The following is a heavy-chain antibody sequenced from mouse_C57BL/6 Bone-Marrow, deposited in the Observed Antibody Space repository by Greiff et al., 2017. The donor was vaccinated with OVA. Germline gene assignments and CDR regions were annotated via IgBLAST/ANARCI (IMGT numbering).Heavy chain of an antibody. D-gene: IGHD4-1*01. Sequence: EVQLQQSGPELVKPGASVKISCKASGYSFTGYYMNWVKQSPEKSLEWIGEINPSTGGTTYNQKFKAKATLTVDKSSSTANMQLKSLTSEDSAVXYCARRTLGRRAWFAYWGQGTLVTVSA. J-gene: IGHJ3*01. CDR1: GYSFTGYY. CDR2: INPSTGGT. V-gene: IGHV1-42*01. CDR3: ARRTLGRRAWFAY.